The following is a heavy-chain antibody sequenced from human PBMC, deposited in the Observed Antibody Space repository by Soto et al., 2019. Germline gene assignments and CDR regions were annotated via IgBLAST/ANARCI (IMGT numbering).Heavy chain of an antibody. J-gene: IGHJ6*02. CDR3: AKVSVPAAIAYYYYGMDV. V-gene: IGHV3-66*01. Sequence: GGSLRLSCAASGFTFSSHYMSWVRQAPGKGLEWVSVIYSGGSTYYADSVKGRFTISRDNSKNTLYLQMNSLRAEDTAVYYCAKVSVPAAIAYYYYGMDVWGQGTTVTVSS. CDR1: GFTFSSHY. CDR2: IYSGGST. D-gene: IGHD2-2*01.